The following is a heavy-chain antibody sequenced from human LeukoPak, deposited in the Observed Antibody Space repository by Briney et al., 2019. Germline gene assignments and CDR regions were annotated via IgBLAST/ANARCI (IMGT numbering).Heavy chain of an antibody. V-gene: IGHV3-23*01. CDR2: ISGSGGST. CDR1: GFTFSSYA. D-gene: IGHD3-22*01. CDR3: AKDPTMIVVAWAFDY. J-gene: IGHJ4*02. Sequence: PGGSLRLSCAASGFTFSSYAMSWVRQAPGKGLEWVSAISGSGGSTYYADSVKGRFTISRDNSKNTLYLQMNSLRAEDTAVYYCAKDPTMIVVAWAFDYWGQGTLVTVSS.